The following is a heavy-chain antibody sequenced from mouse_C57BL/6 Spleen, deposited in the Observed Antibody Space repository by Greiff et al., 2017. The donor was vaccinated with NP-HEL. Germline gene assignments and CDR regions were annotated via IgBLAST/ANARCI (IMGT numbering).Heavy chain of an antibody. V-gene: IGHV1-18*01. CDR3: ARCPPIYYYGSSYLYYAMDY. D-gene: IGHD1-1*01. CDR2: INPNNGGT. CDR1: GYTFTDYN. Sequence: EVQLQQSGPELVKPGASVKIPCKASGYTFTDYNMDWVKQSHGKSLEWIGDINPNNGGTIYNQKFKGKATLTVDKSSSTAYMELRSLTSEDTAVYYCARCPPIYYYGSSYLYYAMDYWGQGTSVTVSS. J-gene: IGHJ4*01.